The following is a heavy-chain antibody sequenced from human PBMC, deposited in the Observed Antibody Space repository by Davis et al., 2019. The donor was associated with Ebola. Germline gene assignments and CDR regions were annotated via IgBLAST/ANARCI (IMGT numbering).Heavy chain of an antibody. J-gene: IGHJ6*04. CDR2: INHSGST. CDR1: GGSFSGYY. Sequence: MPGGSLRLSCAVYGGSFSGYYWSWIRQPPGKGLEWIGEINHSGSTNHNPSLQSRVIISIDTANKQISLKLSSVTAADTAVYYCARGRLLEWPPTFYGLDVWGKGTTVTVSS. V-gene: IGHV4-34*01. D-gene: IGHD3-3*01. CDR3: ARGRLLEWPPTFYGLDV.